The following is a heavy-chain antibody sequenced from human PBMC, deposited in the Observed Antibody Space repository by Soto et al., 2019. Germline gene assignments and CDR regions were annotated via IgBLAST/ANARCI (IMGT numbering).Heavy chain of an antibody. D-gene: IGHD6-6*01. Sequence: QVQLQESGPGLVKPSQTLSLTCTVSGGSISSGDYYWSWIRQPPGKGLEWIGYIYYSGSTYYNPSLNTRVTLSVETCSDQFALKLSSVTAADTAVYYCARVGSSIATRPFHYWGQGTLVSVSS. CDR2: IYYSGST. CDR3: ARVGSSIATRPFHY. V-gene: IGHV4-30-4*01. J-gene: IGHJ4*02. CDR1: GGSISSGDYY.